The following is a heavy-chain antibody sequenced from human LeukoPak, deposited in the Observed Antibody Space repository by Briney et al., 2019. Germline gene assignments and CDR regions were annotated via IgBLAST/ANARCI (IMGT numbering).Heavy chain of an antibody. CDR2: ISSGSNYI. Sequence: GGSLRLSCAASGFIFSNYGMVWVRQAPGKGLEWVSSISSGSNYIYYADSVKGRFTISRDNARTSLYLQMNSLRAEDTAVYYCARDKAQDSVYYGMDVWGQGTTVTVSS. V-gene: IGHV3-21*06. D-gene: IGHD6-6*01. J-gene: IGHJ6*02. CDR1: GFIFSNYG. CDR3: ARDKAQDSVYYGMDV.